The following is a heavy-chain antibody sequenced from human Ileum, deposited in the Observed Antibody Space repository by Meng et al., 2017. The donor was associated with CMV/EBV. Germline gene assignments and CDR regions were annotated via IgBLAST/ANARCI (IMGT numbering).Heavy chain of an antibody. J-gene: IGHJ4*02. CDR1: GGSISSGSYY. CDR3: ARGVHGRYCPTTTCYPVEY. V-gene: IGHV4-39*07. D-gene: IGHD3-16*02. Sequence: GSLRLSCTVSGGSISSGSYYWGWIRHPPGKGLEWIGNTYYSGNTYYNPSLRSRVSISVDTSKDQFFLKLNSVTAADTAVYYCARGVHGRYCPTTTCYPVEYWGQGTLVTVSS. CDR2: TYYSGNT.